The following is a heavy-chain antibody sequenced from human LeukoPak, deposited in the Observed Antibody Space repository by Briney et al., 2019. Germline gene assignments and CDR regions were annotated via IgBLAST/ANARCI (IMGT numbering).Heavy chain of an antibody. J-gene: IGHJ6*03. V-gene: IGHV4-34*01. CDR2: IYHSGIS. Sequence: PSGTLSLSCADSGGSFRGFYLSWVPQSPDKGLERICEIYHSGISSYTTSLRGRLTISVDMSKNQFSLKLKSMTAADTAIYYCARSHCGGDCYSSRWQVFYGYYYYYMDVWAKGTTVTVSS. CDR3: ARSHCGGDCYSSRWQVFYGYYYYYMDV. CDR1: GGSFRGFY. D-gene: IGHD2-21*02.